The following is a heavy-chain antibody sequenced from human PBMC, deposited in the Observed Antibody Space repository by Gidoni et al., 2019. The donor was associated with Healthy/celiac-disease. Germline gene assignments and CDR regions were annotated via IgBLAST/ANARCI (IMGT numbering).Heavy chain of an antibody. CDR2: IWYDGSNK. D-gene: IGHD6-19*01. V-gene: IGHV3-33*01. CDR3: AREGRRSSGFKGYYYYMDV. CDR1: GFTFSSCG. J-gene: IGHJ6*03. Sequence: QVQLVESGGGVVQPGRSLRLSCAASGFTFSSCGMHWVRKAPGKGLEWVEVIWYDGSNKYYADSVKGRFTISRDNSKNTLYLQMNSLRAEDTAVYYCAREGRRSSGFKGYYYYMDVWGKGTTVTVSS.